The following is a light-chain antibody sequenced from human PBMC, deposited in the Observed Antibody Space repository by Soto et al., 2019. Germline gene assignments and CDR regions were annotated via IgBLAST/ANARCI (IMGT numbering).Light chain of an antibody. CDR3: QQTKSYPST. CDR2: GAS. J-gene: IGKJ4*01. V-gene: IGKV1-13*02. Sequence: AIQLTQSPSSLSASVGDRVTITCRASQDISSSLAWYQQKAGKAPKLLIYGASILQSGVPSGFSGSGFGTDLTLTISSLRAEDFAIYFCQQTKSYPSTFGGGTKVDIK. CDR1: QDISSS.